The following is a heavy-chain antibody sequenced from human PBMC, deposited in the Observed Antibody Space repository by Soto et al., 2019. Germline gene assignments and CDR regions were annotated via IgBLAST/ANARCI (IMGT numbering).Heavy chain of an antibody. D-gene: IGHD3-22*01. CDR1: GFTFRNYG. CDR2: IGIGSSTK. Sequence: EVDLVESGGGLVQSGGSLRLSCAASGFTFRNYGMNWVRQAPGKGLEWVSYIGIGSSTKYYADSVKGRFTISRDNAKNSLYLQMNSLRAEDTAVYYCARDQLYYNDISGRPLNAFDVWGQGTRVTVSS. V-gene: IGHV3-48*01. J-gene: IGHJ3*01. CDR3: ARDQLYYNDISGRPLNAFDV.